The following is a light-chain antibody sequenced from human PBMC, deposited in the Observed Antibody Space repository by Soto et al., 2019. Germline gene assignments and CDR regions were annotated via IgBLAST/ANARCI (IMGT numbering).Light chain of an antibody. CDR3: GTWDSSLSAGV. Sequence: QSVLTQPPSVSAAPGQKVTISCSGSSSNIGNNYVSWYQQLPGTAPKLLISENNQRPSGIPDRFSGSKSGTSATLDITGLQTGDEADYYRGTWDSSLSAGVFGGGTKLTVL. J-gene: IGLJ3*02. CDR1: SSNIGNNY. V-gene: IGLV1-51*02. CDR2: ENN.